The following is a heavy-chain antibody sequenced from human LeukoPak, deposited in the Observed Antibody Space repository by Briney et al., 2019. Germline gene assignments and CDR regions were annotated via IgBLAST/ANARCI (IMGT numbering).Heavy chain of an antibody. CDR2: INPNNGGT. Sequence: GASVKVSCKASGYTFTGYYMHWVRQTPGQGLEWMGWINPNNGGTNYAQKFQGRVTMTRDTSFSTAYMELNRLRSDDTAVYYCARGRHDDSSGYLWEGYFDYWGQGTLVTVSP. J-gene: IGHJ4*02. CDR3: ARGRHDDSSGYLWEGYFDY. CDR1: GYTFTGYY. D-gene: IGHD3-22*01. V-gene: IGHV1-2*02.